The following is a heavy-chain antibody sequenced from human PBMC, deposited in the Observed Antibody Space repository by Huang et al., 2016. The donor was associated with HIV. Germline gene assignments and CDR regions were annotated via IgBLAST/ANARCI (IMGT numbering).Heavy chain of an antibody. J-gene: IGHJ4*02. CDR1: GGSFSDQI. D-gene: IGHD3-16*01. CDR2: SLPLLRAS. V-gene: IGHV1-69*01. CDR3: AMSLRYQYDSRSYWGRYFDY. Sequence: QVQLEQSGPAVRKPGSSVKVSCQASGGSFSDQIISWVRQAPGQRFEWMGGSLPLLRASAYAKEFKGRVTMTADESTATIYMELNSLTSEDTAVYYCAMSLRYQYDSRSYWGRYFDYWGQGTLVTVSS.